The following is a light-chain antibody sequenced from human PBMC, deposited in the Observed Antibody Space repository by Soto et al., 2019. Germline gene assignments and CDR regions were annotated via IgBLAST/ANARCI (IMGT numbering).Light chain of an antibody. Sequence: QSALTQPPSASGSRGQSVAISCTGTSSDVGAFDYVSWYQHHPGKVPKLLIYDVTKRPSGVPDRFSGSKSSNTASLTVSGLQAEDEADYYCSSYAGSNNWVFGGGTQLTVL. CDR2: DVT. J-gene: IGLJ3*02. CDR3: SSYAGSNNWV. V-gene: IGLV2-8*01. CDR1: SSDVGAFDY.